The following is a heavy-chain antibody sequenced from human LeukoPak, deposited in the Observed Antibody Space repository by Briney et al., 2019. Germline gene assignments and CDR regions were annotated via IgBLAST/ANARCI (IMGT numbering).Heavy chain of an antibody. CDR1: GGSISSYF. CDR3: ARVSHYYDSSGYWVDKGCFDS. J-gene: IGHJ5*01. V-gene: IGHV4-59*01. D-gene: IGHD3-22*01. CDR2: IDYSGST. Sequence: PSETLSLTCTVSGGSISSYFWSWIRQPPGKGLEWIAYIDYSGSTKYNPSLKSRVTISVDTSKNHFSLRLSSVTAADTAVYYCARVSHYYDSSGYWVDKGCFDSWGQGTLVTVSS.